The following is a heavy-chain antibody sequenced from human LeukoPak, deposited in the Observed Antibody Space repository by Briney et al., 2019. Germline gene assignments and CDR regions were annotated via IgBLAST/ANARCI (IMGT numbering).Heavy chain of an antibody. CDR2: VRNDGSNE. D-gene: IGHD5-12*01. CDR1: GFVLSDYG. Sequence: PGGSLRLSCTASGFVLSDYGMHWVRQAPGKGLEWVAFVRNDGSNEYYVGSVKGRFTISRDKSKNTLYLQMNSLRAEDTAVYSCAKESDSGYHSKGPKTCGLGTLVTVSS. CDR3: AKESDSGYHSKGPKT. J-gene: IGHJ5*02. V-gene: IGHV3-30*02.